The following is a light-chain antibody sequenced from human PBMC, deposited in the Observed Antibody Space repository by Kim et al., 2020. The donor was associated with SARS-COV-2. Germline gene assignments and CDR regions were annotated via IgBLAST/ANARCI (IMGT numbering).Light chain of an antibody. CDR3: AAWDDSLNGYV. V-gene: IGLV1-44*01. CDR2: GNN. J-gene: IGLJ1*01. CDR1: RFNIGSNT. Sequence: QSVVTQPPSASGTPGQRVTISCSGSRFNIGSNTVNWYQQLPGTAPKLLMYGNNKRPSGVPDRFSGSKAGTSASLAISGLQSEDEADYYCAAWDDSLNGYVFGTGTKVTVL.